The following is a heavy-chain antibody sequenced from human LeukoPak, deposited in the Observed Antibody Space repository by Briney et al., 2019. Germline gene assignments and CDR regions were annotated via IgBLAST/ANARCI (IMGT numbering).Heavy chain of an antibody. CDR2: IYYSGST. J-gene: IGHJ4*02. D-gene: IGHD6-19*01. CDR3: ARFGYSSGWYVLKNDY. V-gene: IGHV4-39*01. CDR1: GGSISSSSYY. Sequence: PSETLSLTCTVSGGSISSSSYYWGWIRQPPGKGLEWIGSIYYSGSTYYNPSLKSRVSISIDTSKNQFSLDLSSVTAADTAVYYCARFGYSSGWYVLKNDYWGQGTLVTVSS.